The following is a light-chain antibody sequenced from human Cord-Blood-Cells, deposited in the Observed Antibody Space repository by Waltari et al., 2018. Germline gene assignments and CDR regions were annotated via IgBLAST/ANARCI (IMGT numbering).Light chain of an antibody. Sequence: QSMLTQPPSVSAAPGQKVTISCSGSCSNIGNNCVSWYQQLPGTAPKLLIYKNNKRPSGIPDRFSGSKSGTSATLGITGLQTGDEADYYCGTWDNSLSAYVFGTGTKVTVL. CDR2: KNN. J-gene: IGLJ1*01. V-gene: IGLV1-51*02. CDR1: CSNIGNNC. CDR3: GTWDNSLSAYV.